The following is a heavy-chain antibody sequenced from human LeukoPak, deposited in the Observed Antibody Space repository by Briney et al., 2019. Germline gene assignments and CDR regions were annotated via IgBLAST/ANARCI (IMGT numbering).Heavy chain of an antibody. CDR2: MFYSGST. CDR3: GRNSIAVAGTSWFDP. CDR1: GGSISTRSYY. V-gene: IGHV4-39*01. J-gene: IGHJ5*02. Sequence: LETLSLTCIVSGGSISTRSYYWGWIRQPPGKGPEWIGSMFYSGSTYYNPSPKTRVTISVDTSKNQFSLKLSSVTAADTAVYYCGRNSIAVAGTSWFDPWGQGTLVTVSS. D-gene: IGHD6-13*01.